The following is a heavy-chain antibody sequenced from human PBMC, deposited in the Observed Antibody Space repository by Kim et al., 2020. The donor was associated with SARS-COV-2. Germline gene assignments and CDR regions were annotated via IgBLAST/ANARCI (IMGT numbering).Heavy chain of an antibody. D-gene: IGHD4-17*01. Sequence: ASVKVSCKASGYTFTSYYMHWVRQAPGQGLEWMGIINPSGGSTSYAQKFQGRVTMTRDTSTSTVYMELSSLRSEDTAVYYCARDGTTTAYYYYGMDVWGQGTTVTVSS. V-gene: IGHV1-46*01. CDR3: ARDGTTTAYYYYGMDV. CDR2: INPSGGST. J-gene: IGHJ6*02. CDR1: GYTFTSYY.